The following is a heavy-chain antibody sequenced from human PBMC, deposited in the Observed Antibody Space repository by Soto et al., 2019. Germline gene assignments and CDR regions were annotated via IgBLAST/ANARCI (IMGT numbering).Heavy chain of an antibody. CDR2: MYYSGRT. V-gene: IGHV4-39*01. CDR3: ASHGNTVTTGYYYGMDV. Sequence: SETLSLTCTVSGASISSSNYYWGWIRQPPGRGLEWIGTMYYSGRTYYNPSLKSRVTTSVDTSKNQFSLKLSAVTATDTAVYYCASHGNTVTTGYYYGMDVWGQGTTVTVSS. CDR1: GASISSSNYY. J-gene: IGHJ6*02. D-gene: IGHD4-17*01.